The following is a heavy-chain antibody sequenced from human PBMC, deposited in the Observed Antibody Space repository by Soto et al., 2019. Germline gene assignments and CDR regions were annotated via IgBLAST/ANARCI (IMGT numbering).Heavy chain of an antibody. CDR3: AKDEISKTIRGDAFNF. Sequence: PGGSLRLSCAASGFTFSSDGMHWVRQAPGKGLEWVAVIPYDGSYQYYVDSVKGRFTISRDNSKNTLYLQMDSLRAEDTAVYYCAKDEISKTIRGDAFNFWGQGTMVTVS. D-gene: IGHD1-7*01. CDR2: IPYDGSYQ. V-gene: IGHV3-30*18. J-gene: IGHJ3*01. CDR1: GFTFSSDG.